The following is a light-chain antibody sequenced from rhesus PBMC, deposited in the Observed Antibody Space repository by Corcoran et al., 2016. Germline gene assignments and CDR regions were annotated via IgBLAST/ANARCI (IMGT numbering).Light chain of an antibody. CDR1: QSVSNN. CDR2: GAS. CDR3: QQYTNWPLT. V-gene: IGKV3-42*03. J-gene: IGKJ4*01. Sequence: EIVMTQSPATLSLSPGERATLSCRARQSVSNNLAWYQQKPGQAPSLLISGASRSATGIPDRFSGSGSGTYFTRTISSREPEEFAVYSWQQYTNWPLTFGGGTKVEIK.